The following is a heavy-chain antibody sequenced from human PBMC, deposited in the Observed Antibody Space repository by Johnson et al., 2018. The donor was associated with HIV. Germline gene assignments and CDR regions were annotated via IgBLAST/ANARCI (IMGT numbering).Heavy chain of an antibody. J-gene: IGHJ3*02. CDR2: RSWNGGRT. Sequence: VLLVESGGRVVRPGESLRLSCEASGFTFDNYGMSWVRQGPGKGLEWVSGRSWNGGRTSYADSLKGRFHISRDNAKNSLYLQMNSLRAEDTAVYYCAISPEYSSSWFGAFDIWGQGTMVTVSS. CDR3: AISPEYSSSWFGAFDI. CDR1: GFTFDNYG. D-gene: IGHD6-13*01. V-gene: IGHV3-20*04.